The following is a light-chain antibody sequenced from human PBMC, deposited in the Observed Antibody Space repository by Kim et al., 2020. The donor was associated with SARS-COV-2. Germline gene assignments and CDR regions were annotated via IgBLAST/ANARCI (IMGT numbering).Light chain of an antibody. CDR1: NIGSKS. CDR3: HVWDSSSDHPA. V-gene: IGLV3-21*04. Sequence: SYELTQPPSVSVAPGKTARITCGGNNIGSKSVHCYQQKPGQAPVLVIYYDSDRPSGIPERFSGSNSGTTATLTISRVEAGDEDDYYCHVWDSSSDHPAFG. CDR2: YDS. J-gene: IGLJ3*02.